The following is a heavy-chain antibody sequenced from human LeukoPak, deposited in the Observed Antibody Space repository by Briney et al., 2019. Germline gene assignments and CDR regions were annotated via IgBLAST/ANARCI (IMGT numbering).Heavy chain of an antibody. D-gene: IGHD3-10*01. CDR3: ARGYMVRGVMALTYYFDY. J-gene: IGHJ4*02. Sequence: PSETLSLTCAVYGGSFSGYYWSWIRQPPGKGLEWIGEINHSGSTNYSPSLKSRVTISVDTSKNQFSLKLSSVTAADTAVYYCARGYMVRGVMALTYYFDYWGQGTLVTVSS. CDR1: GGSFSGYY. CDR2: INHSGST. V-gene: IGHV4-34*01.